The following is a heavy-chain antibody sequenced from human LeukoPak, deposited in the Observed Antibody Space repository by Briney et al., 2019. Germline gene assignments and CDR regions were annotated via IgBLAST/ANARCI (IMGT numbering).Heavy chain of an antibody. V-gene: IGHV3-64D*06. D-gene: IGHD3-16*02. J-gene: IGHJ4*02. CDR2: ISSDGGST. CDR3: VPLYHGGVAY. Sequence: GGSLRLSCSASGFTFSSYGMHWVRQAPGKGLEYVSAISSDGGSTYYADSVKGRFTISRDNSKNTLYLQVRSLRAEDTAVYYCVPLYHGGVAYWGQGTLVTDSS. CDR1: GFTFSSYG.